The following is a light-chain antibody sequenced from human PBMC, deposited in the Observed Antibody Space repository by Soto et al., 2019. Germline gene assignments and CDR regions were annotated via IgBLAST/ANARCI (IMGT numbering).Light chain of an antibody. CDR1: SSDVGGYNY. CDR3: CSYAGDYLFV. V-gene: IGLV2-11*01. Sequence: QSVLTQPRSVSGSPGQAVTISCTGTSSDVGGYNYVSWYQQHPGKAPKLMIYDVNKRPSGVPDRFSGSKSGNTASLTISGLQAEDESDYYCCSYAGDYLFVFGTGTKLTVL. CDR2: DVN. J-gene: IGLJ1*01.